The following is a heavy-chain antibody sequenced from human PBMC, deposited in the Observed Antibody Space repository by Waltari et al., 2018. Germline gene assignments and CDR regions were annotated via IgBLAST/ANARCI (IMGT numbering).Heavy chain of an antibody. CDR1: GYSLIGDY. CDR3: ARDYPATVEEDFDY. D-gene: IGHD4-17*01. Sequence: VQSGAELKKPGASVKVSCKTSGYSLIGDYLHWVRQAPGQGLEWMGWISPHSGDTNYAQKLQGRVTMTRDTSINTVYMELTSLRSDDTAVYYCARDYPATVEEDFDYWGQGTRVTVSS. V-gene: IGHV1-2*02. CDR2: ISPHSGDT. J-gene: IGHJ4*02.